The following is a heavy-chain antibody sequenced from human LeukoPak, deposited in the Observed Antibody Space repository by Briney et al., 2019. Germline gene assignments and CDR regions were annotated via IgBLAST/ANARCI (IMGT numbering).Heavy chain of an antibody. CDR1: GGSISSYY. J-gene: IGHJ6*02. D-gene: IGHD2-21*02. V-gene: IGHV4-59*01. Sequence: PSETLSLTCTVSGGSISSYYWSWIRQPPGKGLEWIGYIYYSGSTNYNPSLKSRVTISVDTSKNQFSLKLSSVTAADTAVYYCARDIVVVTATYYYYYYGMDVWGQGTTVTVSS. CDR2: IYYSGST. CDR3: ARDIVVVTATYYYYYYGMDV.